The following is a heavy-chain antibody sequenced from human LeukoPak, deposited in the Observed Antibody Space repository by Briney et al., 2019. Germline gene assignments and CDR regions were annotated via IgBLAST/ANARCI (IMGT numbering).Heavy chain of an antibody. D-gene: IGHD5-12*01. Sequence: GASVKVSCKASGYTFTSYDINWVRQATGQGLEWMGWVNPKSGNTGYAQKFQGRVTMTRSTSVSTAYMELSSLRSEDTAVYYCARGSTVDTVATPLKYWGQGTLVTVSS. CDR3: ARGSTVDTVATPLKY. CDR1: GYTFTSYD. V-gene: IGHV1-8*01. CDR2: VNPKSGNT. J-gene: IGHJ4*02.